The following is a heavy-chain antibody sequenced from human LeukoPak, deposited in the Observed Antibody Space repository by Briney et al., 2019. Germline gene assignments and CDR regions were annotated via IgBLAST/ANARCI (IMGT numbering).Heavy chain of an antibody. D-gene: IGHD2-15*01. Sequence: GGSLRLSCTASGFTFGNYWMHWFRQAPGKGLMWVSHINNDESDTKYADSVEGRFTISRDNARSTLYLQMNSLRADDTAVYYCARDLRCSEGSCYSGYFHYGMDVWGQGTTVSVSS. CDR2: INNDESDT. V-gene: IGHV3-74*01. CDR3: ARDLRCSEGSCYSGYFHYGMDV. CDR1: GFTFGNYW. J-gene: IGHJ6*02.